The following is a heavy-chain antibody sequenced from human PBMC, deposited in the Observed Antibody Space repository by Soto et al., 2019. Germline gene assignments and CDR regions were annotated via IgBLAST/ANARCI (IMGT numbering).Heavy chain of an antibody. Sequence: SETLSLTCTVSGGSISSSSYYWGWIRQPPGKGLEWIGSIYYSGSTYYNPSLKSRVTISVDTSKNQFSLKLSSVTAADTAVYYCARQVLGLQDNWFDPWGQGTLVTVSS. D-gene: IGHD6-25*01. V-gene: IGHV4-39*01. CDR3: ARQVLGLQDNWFDP. J-gene: IGHJ5*02. CDR2: IYYSGST. CDR1: GGSISSSSYY.